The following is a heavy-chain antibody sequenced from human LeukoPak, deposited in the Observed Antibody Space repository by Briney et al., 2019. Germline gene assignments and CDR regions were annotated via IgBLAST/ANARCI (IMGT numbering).Heavy chain of an antibody. V-gene: IGHV1-24*01. D-gene: IGHD5-18*01. CDR1: GYTLTELS. Sequence: ASVKVSCKVSGYTLTELSMHWVRQAPGKGLEWMGGFDPEDGETIYAQKFQGRVTMTEDTSTDTAHMELSSLRSEDTAVYYCATDQKYTGEFDYWGQGTLVTVSS. J-gene: IGHJ4*02. CDR2: FDPEDGET. CDR3: ATDQKYTGEFDY.